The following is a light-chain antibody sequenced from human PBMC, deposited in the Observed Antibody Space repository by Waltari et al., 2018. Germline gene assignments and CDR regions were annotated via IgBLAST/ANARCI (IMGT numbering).Light chain of an antibody. CDR2: DVN. V-gene: IGLV2-14*03. J-gene: IGLJ2*01. Sequence: QSALTQPASVSGSPGQSITISCTGTSSDVGGYNFVSWYQHHPGKDPKLPIYDVNNRPSGVSARFSGSKSGNTASLTISGLQAEDEADYYCSSYTSSTSVVFGGGTQLTVL. CDR1: SSDVGGYNF. CDR3: SSYTSSTSVV.